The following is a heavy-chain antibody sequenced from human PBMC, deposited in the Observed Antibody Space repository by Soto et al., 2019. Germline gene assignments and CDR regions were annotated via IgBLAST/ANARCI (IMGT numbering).Heavy chain of an antibody. CDR2: IIPIFGTA. CDR3: AREGDFWSGSWFDP. CDR1: GGTFSSYA. J-gene: IGHJ5*02. V-gene: IGHV1-69*13. D-gene: IGHD3-3*01. Sequence: SVKVSCKASGGTFSSYAISWVRQAPGQGLEWMGGIIPIFGTAKYAQKFQGRVTITADASTSTAYMELSSLRSEDTAVYYCAREGDFWSGSWFDPWGQGTLVTVSS.